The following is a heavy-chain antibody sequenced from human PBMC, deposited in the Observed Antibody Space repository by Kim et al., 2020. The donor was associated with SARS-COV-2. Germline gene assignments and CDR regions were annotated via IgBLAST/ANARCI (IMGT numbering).Heavy chain of an antibody. J-gene: IGHJ6*02. CDR3: TRDPSYYDILTGPLYYYGMDV. D-gene: IGHD3-9*01. CDR1: GFTFGDYA. CDR2: IRSKAYGGTT. Sequence: GGSLRLSCTASGFTFGDYAMSWFRQAPGKGLEWVGFIRSKAYGGTTEYAASVKGRFTISRDDSKSIAYLQMNSLKTEDTAVYYCTRDPSYYDILTGPLYYYGMDVWGQGTTVTVSS. V-gene: IGHV3-49*03.